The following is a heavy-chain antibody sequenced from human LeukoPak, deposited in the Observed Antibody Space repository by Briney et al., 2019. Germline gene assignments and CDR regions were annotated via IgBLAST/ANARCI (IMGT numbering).Heavy chain of an antibody. J-gene: IGHJ4*02. CDR2: ISSSSSTI. CDR1: GFTFSSYS. D-gene: IGHD3-16*02. V-gene: IGHV3-48*01. Sequence: GGSLRLSCAASGFTFSSYSMNWVRQAPGKGLEWVSYISSSSSTIYYAGSVKGRFTISRDNAKNSLYLQMNSLRAEDTAVYYCARGSYDYVWGSYRWKYWGQGTLVTVSS. CDR3: ARGSYDYVWGSYRWKY.